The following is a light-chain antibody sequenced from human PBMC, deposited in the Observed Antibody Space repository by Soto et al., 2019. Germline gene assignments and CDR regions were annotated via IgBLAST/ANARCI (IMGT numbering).Light chain of an antibody. J-gene: IGKJ5*01. CDR1: QGISSY. V-gene: IGKV1-9*01. Sequence: IQLTQSPSSLSASVGDRVTSTFRASQGISSYLAWYQQKPGKAPKLLIYAASTLQSGVPSRFSGSGSGTDFTLTISSLQPEDFATYYCQQLNSYPTFGQGTRLE. CDR2: AAS. CDR3: QQLNSYPT.